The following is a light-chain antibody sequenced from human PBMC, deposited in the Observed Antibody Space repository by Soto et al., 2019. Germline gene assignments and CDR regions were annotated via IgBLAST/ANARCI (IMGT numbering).Light chain of an antibody. J-gene: IGKJ2*01. CDR3: QQTSSFTQT. CDR2: SAS. V-gene: IGKV1-39*01. Sequence: DLQLNQSPSSLSASGGDRPTIXXRASQSSSNYLHWYQQKIGKGPQIXRYSASPRATPIPATFSGRGSGTDFTLTISSLHAADFATYSCQQTSSFTQTFGQGTNVEI. CDR1: QSSSNY.